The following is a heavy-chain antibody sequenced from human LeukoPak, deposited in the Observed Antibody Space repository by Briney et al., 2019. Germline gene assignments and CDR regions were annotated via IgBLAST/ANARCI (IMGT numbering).Heavy chain of an antibody. CDR2: IYYSGST. CDR3: ARDRTWGSHFDY. J-gene: IGHJ4*02. CDR1: GGSISSYY. V-gene: IGHV4-59*01. D-gene: IGHD3-16*01. Sequence: PSETLSLTCTVSGGSISSYYWSWIRQPPGKGLEWIGYIYYSGSTNYNPSLKSRVTISVGTSKNQFSLKLSSVTAADTAVYYCARDRTWGSHFDYWGQGTLVTVSS.